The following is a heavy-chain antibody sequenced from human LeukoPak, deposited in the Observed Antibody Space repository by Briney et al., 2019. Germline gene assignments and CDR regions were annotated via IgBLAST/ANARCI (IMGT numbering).Heavy chain of an antibody. CDR1: GYTFTNYG. CDR3: AGDIATIQHQE. V-gene: IGHV1-18*01. J-gene: IGHJ4*02. Sequence: GASVKVSCKASGYTFTNYGISWVRQAPGQGLEWMGWISAYSGNTNYVQKFQGRVTMATDTSTSTAYMELRSLRSDDTAVYHCAGDIATIQHQEWGLGTLVTVSS. D-gene: IGHD5-18*01. CDR2: ISAYSGNT.